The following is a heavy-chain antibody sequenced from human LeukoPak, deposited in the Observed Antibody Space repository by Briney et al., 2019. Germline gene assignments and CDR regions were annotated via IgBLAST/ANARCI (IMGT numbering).Heavy chain of an antibody. J-gene: IGHJ6*02. CDR1: VDSISSYN. V-gene: IGHV4-4*07. D-gene: IGHD3-22*01. CDR3: ATDNEYYGRRGYTGMDV. CDR2: TYTSRST. Sequence: PSETLSLTCTVSVDSISSYNWSWIPQPAGKGLEWMGRTYTSRSTNYNPSLKSRLTMSVNTSKNHFSLKLSTVTAADTAVYYCATDNEYYGRRGYTGMDVWGQGTPVTVSS.